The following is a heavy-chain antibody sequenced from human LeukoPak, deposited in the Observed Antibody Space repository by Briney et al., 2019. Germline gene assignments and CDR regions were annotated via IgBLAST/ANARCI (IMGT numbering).Heavy chain of an antibody. CDR1: GFTYSNYA. J-gene: IGHJ4*02. V-gene: IGHV3-30-3*01. CDR3: ATIGDRRSGELYRIDY. CDR2: VSYDGSNK. D-gene: IGHD1-26*01. Sequence: GRSLRLSCAASGFTYSNYAMHGVSQAPGKGLEWVAVVSYDGSNKYYADSVKGRFTISRDNSKNTLYLQMNSLRAEDAAVYYCATIGDRRSGELYRIDYWGQGTLVTVSS.